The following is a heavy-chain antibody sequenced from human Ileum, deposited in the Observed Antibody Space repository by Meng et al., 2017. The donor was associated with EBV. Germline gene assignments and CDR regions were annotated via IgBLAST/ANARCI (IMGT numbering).Heavy chain of an antibody. J-gene: IGHJ4*02. V-gene: IGHV3-74*01. CDR3: SRDLAGPYDD. CDR1: GFPFSHYW. Sequence: VQLVGSGGALVQPGGSLRLSCATSGFPFSHYWMHWVRQVPGKGLVWVSRTNEDGGFTTYADSVRGRFTISRDNTKNILYLQMDSLRAEDTAVYFCSRDLAGPYDDWGQGTLVTVSS. CDR2: TNEDGGFT.